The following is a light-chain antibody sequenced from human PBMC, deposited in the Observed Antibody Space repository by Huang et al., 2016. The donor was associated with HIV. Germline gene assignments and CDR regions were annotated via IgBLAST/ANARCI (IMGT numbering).Light chain of an antibody. CDR2: DAS. Sequence: IQMTQSPTSLSASVGDRVTLTCRASQSVNTFLNWYQQKPEKAPKLLIYDASSLQSGVPSRFSGSGSGTDFTLTISNLQPEDFATYYCQQSYIAPRTFGQGTKLEIK. CDR3: QQSYIAPRT. J-gene: IGKJ2*01. V-gene: IGKV1-39*01. CDR1: QSVNTF.